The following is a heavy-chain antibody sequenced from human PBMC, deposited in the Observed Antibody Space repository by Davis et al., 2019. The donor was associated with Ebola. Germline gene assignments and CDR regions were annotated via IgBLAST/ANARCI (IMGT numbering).Heavy chain of an antibody. CDR2: IYYSGST. V-gene: IGHV4-39*07. CDR1: GGSISSSSYY. CDR3: ARGPSVAGLDY. J-gene: IGHJ4*02. Sequence: SETLSLTCTVSGGSISSSSYYWGWIRQPPGKGLEWIGSIYYSGSTNYNPSLKSRVTISVDTSKNQFSLKLSSVTAADTAVYYCARGPSVAGLDYWGQGTLVTVSS. D-gene: IGHD6-19*01.